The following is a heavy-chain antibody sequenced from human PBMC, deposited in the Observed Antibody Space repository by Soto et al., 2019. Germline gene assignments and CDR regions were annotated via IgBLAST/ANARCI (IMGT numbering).Heavy chain of an antibody. Sequence: PSETLSLTCTVSGGSIRTNTYYWGWIRQPPGKGLEWIGSIYYIGSTYYNPSLKSRVTISVDTSKNQFSLKLTSVTAADTAVYYCARLNWNVEVFDPWSQGTLVTVSS. CDR2: IYYIGST. J-gene: IGHJ5*02. CDR1: GGSIRTNTYY. V-gene: IGHV4-39*01. D-gene: IGHD1-20*01. CDR3: ARLNWNVEVFDP.